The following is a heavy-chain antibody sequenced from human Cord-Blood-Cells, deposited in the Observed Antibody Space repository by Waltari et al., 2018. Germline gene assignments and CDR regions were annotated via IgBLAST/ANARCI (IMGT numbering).Heavy chain of an antibody. Sequence: QVQLQQWGAGLLKPSETLSLTCAVYGGSFSGYYWSWIRQPPGKGLEWIGEINHSGSTNYHPSLNSRVTISVDTSKNQFSLKLSSVTAADTAVYYCARALYYYDSSGPLDYWGQGTLVTVSS. D-gene: IGHD3-22*01. CDR1: GGSFSGYY. CDR2: INHSGST. CDR3: ARALYYYDSSGPLDY. V-gene: IGHV4-34*01. J-gene: IGHJ4*02.